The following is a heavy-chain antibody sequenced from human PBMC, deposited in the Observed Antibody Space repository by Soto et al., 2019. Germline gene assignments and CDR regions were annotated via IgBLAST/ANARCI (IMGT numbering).Heavy chain of an antibody. V-gene: IGHV3-23*01. Sequence: EVQLLESGGGLVQPGGSLSLSCAASTFAFSNHAMSWVRQAPGKGLEWVSSISGSGVNTYYADSVKGRFTISRDNSKNTLYLQMNSLRAEDTAVYYCAKEDPSSGWRKYFQHWGQGTLVTVSS. D-gene: IGHD6-19*01. CDR3: AKEDPSSGWRKYFQH. CDR2: ISGSGVNT. J-gene: IGHJ1*01. CDR1: TFAFSNHA.